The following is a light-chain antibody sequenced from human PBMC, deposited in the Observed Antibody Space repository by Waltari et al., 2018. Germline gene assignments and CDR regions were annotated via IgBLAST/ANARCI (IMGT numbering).Light chain of an antibody. V-gene: IGLV1-40*01. J-gene: IGLJ3*02. CDR1: SSNIGASSY. Sequence: QSLLTQPPSVSGAPGQRVTISCTGSSSNIGASSYVHWYQQLPGTAPKLLIFGDSIRPSGVPDRFSASKSGSSASLAIAGLQAEDEADYYCQSYDRGLSAWVFGGGTKLIV. CDR3: QSYDRGLSAWV. CDR2: GDS.